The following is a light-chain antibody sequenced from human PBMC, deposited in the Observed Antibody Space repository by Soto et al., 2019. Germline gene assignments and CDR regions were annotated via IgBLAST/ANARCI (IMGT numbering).Light chain of an antibody. J-gene: IGLJ1*01. CDR3: AAWDDSLNGLV. Sequence: QSVLTQPPSASGTPGQRVPISCSGSSSNIGSNTVNSYQQLPGTAPKLLIYNNNQRPSGVPDRFSGSKSGTSASLAISGLQSEDEADYYCAAWDDSLNGLVFGTGTKLTVL. CDR1: SSNIGSNT. V-gene: IGLV1-44*01. CDR2: NNN.